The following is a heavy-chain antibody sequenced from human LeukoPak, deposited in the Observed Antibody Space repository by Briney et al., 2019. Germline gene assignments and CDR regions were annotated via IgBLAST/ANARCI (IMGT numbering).Heavy chain of an antibody. CDR1: GGSFSGYY. V-gene: IGHV4-34*01. CDR2: INHSGST. J-gene: IGHJ4*02. Sequence: PSETLSLTCAVYGGSFSGYYWSWIRQPPGKGLEWIGEINHSGSTNYNPSLKSRVTISVDTSKNQFSLKLSSVTAADTAVYYCARHYDTSANWFYFDYWGQGTLLTVSS. CDR3: ARHYDTSANWFYFDY. D-gene: IGHD3-22*01.